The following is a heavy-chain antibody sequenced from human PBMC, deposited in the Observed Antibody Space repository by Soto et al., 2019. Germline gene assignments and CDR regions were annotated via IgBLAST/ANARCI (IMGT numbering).Heavy chain of an antibody. D-gene: IGHD5-12*01. Sequence: QVQLVQSGAEVKKPGSSVTVSCKASGGTFSSYTISWVRQAPGQGLEWMGGIIPIFGTANYAQKCQGRVTITADESTRTAYMELSSLRSEDTAVYYCARGNHRWLQLWYFDLWGRGTLVTVSS. V-gene: IGHV1-69*12. CDR2: IIPIFGTA. J-gene: IGHJ2*01. CDR3: ARGNHRWLQLWYFDL. CDR1: GGTFSSYT.